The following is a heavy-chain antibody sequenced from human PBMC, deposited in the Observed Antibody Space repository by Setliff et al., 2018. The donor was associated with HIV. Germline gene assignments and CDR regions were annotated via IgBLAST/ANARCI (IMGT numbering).Heavy chain of an antibody. D-gene: IGHD2-2*01. V-gene: IGHV4-34*01. CDR3: ARGYCSGTNCYGVDYYGMDV. CDR1: GGAFTSYY. Sequence: SETLSLNCAVYGGAFTSYYWTWIRQAPGKDLEWIGEINHNGGTNYNPSLKSRVTISVDRSKNQFFLRLTSVTAADTAVYYCARGYCSGTNCYGVDYYGMDVWGQGTTVTVSS. CDR2: INHNGGT. J-gene: IGHJ6*02.